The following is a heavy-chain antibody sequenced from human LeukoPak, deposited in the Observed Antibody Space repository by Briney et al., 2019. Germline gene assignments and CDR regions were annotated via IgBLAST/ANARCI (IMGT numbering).Heavy chain of an antibody. V-gene: IGHV4-31*03. CDR1: GGSISSGGYY. CDR2: IYYSGST. J-gene: IGHJ3*01. D-gene: IGHD3-22*01. CDR3: ARDIYYYDSSGYGSKYAFDF. Sequence: PSQTLSLTCTVSGGSISSGGYYWSWIRQHPGKGLEWIGYIYYSGSTYYNPSLKSRVTISVDTSKNQFSLKLSSVTAADTAVYYCARDIYYYDSSGYGSKYAFDFWGQGTMVTVSS.